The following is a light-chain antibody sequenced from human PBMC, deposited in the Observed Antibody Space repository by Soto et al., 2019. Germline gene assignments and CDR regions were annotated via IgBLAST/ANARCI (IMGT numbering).Light chain of an antibody. CDR3: LQYGSSSYT. Sequence: DIVMTQSPGILSLSPGERATLSCRASQSVSRYLNWFQHKPGKAPRLLIYGASSRAAGIPDRFSGSGSGTDFTLTISRLEPEDFAVFYCLQYGSSSYTCGQGTKLEIK. CDR2: GAS. V-gene: IGKV3-20*01. CDR1: QSVSRY. J-gene: IGKJ2*01.